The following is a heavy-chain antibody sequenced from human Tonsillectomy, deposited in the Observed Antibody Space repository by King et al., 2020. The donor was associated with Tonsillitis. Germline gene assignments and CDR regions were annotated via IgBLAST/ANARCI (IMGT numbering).Heavy chain of an antibody. CDR3: ARYVFVGSSSVYYYYAMDV. CDR2: VYYSGGT. J-gene: IGHJ6*02. D-gene: IGHD1-26*01. Sequence: QLQESGPGLVKPSETLSLTCTVSGGSINSDYWNWIRQPPGKGLEWIGSVYYSGGTDYNPSLKSRVSISLGTSKNQFSLNLTSVTAADTAVYYCARYVFVGSSSVYYYYAMDVWGQGTTVTVSS. V-gene: IGHV4-59*08. CDR1: GGSINSDY.